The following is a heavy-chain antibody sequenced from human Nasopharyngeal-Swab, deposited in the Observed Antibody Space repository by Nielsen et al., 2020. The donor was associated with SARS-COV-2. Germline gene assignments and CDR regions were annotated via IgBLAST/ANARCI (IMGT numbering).Heavy chain of an antibody. J-gene: IGHJ6*02. CDR2: IGTAGDT. V-gene: IGHV3-13*01. D-gene: IGHD6-6*01. CDR3: ARDLWPAFIASHGMDV. CDR1: GFTFSSYD. Sequence: GESLKISCAASGFTFSSYDMHWARQATGKGLEWVSAIGTAGDTYYPGSVKGRFTISRDNSKNTLYLQMNSLRAEDTAVYYCARDLWPAFIASHGMDVWGQGTTVTVSS.